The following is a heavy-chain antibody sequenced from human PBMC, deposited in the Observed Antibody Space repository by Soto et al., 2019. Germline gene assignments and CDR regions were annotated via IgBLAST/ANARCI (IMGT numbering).Heavy chain of an antibody. D-gene: IGHD3-3*01. CDR2: IYYSGST. Sequence: SETLSLTCTVSGGSISSYYWSWIRQPPGKGLEWNGYIYYSGSTNYNPSLKSRVTISVDTSKNQFSLKLSSVTAADTAVYYCARHAPEINYDFWSGYSKYNWFDPWGQGTLVTVSS. J-gene: IGHJ5*02. CDR3: ARHAPEINYDFWSGYSKYNWFDP. CDR1: GGSISSYY. V-gene: IGHV4-59*08.